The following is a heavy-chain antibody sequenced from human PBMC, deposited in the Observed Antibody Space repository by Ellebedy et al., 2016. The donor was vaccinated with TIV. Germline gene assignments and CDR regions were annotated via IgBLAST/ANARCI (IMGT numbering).Heavy chain of an antibody. V-gene: IGHV3-48*02. D-gene: IGHD2-21*01. J-gene: IGHJ4*02. CDR3: ARPYDGGSYVPKD. Sequence: PGGSLRLSCAASGFSFSYYNMNWVRQAPGTGLEWVSCISSGSSTIYYADSVKGRFTISRDNAKNSLYLQMNSLRDEDTAVYYCARPYDGGSYVPKDWGQGTLVTVSS. CDR1: GFSFSYYN. CDR2: ISSGSSTI.